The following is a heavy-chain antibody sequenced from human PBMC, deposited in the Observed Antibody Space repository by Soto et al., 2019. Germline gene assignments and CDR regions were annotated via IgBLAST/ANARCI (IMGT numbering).Heavy chain of an antibody. J-gene: IGHJ4*02. D-gene: IGHD6-6*01. V-gene: IGHV3-23*01. Sequence: GGSLRLSCAASGFTFSSYAMSWVRQAPGKGLEWVSAISGSGGSTYYAASVKGRFTISRENSKNTLYLQMNSLRAEDTAVYYCAKNIAARRGSDYYFDYWGQGTLVTVSS. CDR1: GFTFSSYA. CDR3: AKNIAARRGSDYYFDY. CDR2: ISGSGGST.